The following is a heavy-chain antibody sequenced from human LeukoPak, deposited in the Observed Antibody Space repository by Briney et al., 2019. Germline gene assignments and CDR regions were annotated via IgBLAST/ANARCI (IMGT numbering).Heavy chain of an antibody. J-gene: IGHJ4*01. CDR1: GFIVGNDL. D-gene: IGHD3-10*01. CDR3: ARGGSMVRGVL. V-gene: IGHV3-53*01. Sequence: GGSLRLSCVVSGFIVGNDLMNWVRQAPGKGLEWVSAMNSGGDTYYTDSVRGRFIISRDKSRNTLYLQMNSLRVDDTAVYYCARGGSMVRGVLWGHGTLVTVSS. CDR2: MNSGGDT.